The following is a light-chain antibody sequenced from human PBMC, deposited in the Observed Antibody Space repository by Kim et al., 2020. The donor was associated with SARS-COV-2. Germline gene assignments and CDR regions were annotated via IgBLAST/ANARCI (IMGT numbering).Light chain of an antibody. CDR3: SSYTSSSTWV. Sequence: ALTQPASVSGSPGQSITISCTGTSSDVGGYNYVSWYQQHPGKAPKLMIYDVSKRPSGVSNRFSGSKSGNTASLTISGLQAEDEADYYCSSYTSSSTWVFGGGTQLTVL. J-gene: IGLJ3*02. V-gene: IGLV2-14*01. CDR2: DVS. CDR1: SSDVGGYNY.